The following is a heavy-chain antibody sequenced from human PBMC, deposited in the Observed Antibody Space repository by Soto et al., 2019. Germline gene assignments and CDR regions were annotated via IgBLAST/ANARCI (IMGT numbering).Heavy chain of an antibody. D-gene: IGHD6-13*01. Sequence: GGSLRLSCAASGFTFSSYAMSWVRQAPGKGLEWVSAISGSGGSTYHADSVKGRFTISRDNSKNTLYLQMNSLRAEDTAVYYCASSPAPYSSSWYDYWGQGTLVTVSS. CDR1: GFTFSSYA. V-gene: IGHV3-23*01. CDR3: ASSPAPYSSSWYDY. J-gene: IGHJ4*02. CDR2: ISGSGGST.